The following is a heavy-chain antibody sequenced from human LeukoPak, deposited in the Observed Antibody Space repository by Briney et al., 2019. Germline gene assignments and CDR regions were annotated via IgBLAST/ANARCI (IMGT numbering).Heavy chain of an antibody. J-gene: IGHJ4*02. V-gene: IGHV3-21*01. CDR2: ISSSSSYI. D-gene: IGHD4-17*01. CDR3: ARDMGNYGDYNYFDY. Sequence: GGSLRLSCAASGFTFSSYWMSWVRQAPGKGLEWVSSISSSSSYIYYADSVRGRFTISRDNAKNSLCLQMNSLRAEDTAVYYCARDMGNYGDYNYFDYWGQGTLVTVSS. CDR1: GFTFSSYW.